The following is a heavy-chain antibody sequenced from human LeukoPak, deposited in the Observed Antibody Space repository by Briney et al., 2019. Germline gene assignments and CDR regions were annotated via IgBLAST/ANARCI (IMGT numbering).Heavy chain of an antibody. CDR3: ARDRSDSSSWSGRAYYFDY. CDR1: GFTFSSYG. Sequence: PGGSLRLSCAASGFTFSSYGMHWVRQAPGKGLEWVAVISYDGSNKYYADSVKGRFTISRDNSKNTLYLQMNSLRAEDTAVYYCARDRSDSSSWSGRAYYFDYWGQGTLVTVSS. CDR2: ISYDGSNK. D-gene: IGHD6-13*01. J-gene: IGHJ4*02. V-gene: IGHV3-30*03.